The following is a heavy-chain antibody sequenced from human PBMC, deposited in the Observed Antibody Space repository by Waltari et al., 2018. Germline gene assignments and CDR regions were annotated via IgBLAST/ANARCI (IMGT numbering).Heavy chain of an antibody. CDR2: IYYSGST. CDR3: ARNDCSGGSCYLDYYYYGMDV. CDR1: GGSISSYY. Sequence: VQLQESGPGLVTPSETLSLTCTVSGGSISSYYWSCIRQPPGKGLEWIGYIYYSGSTNYNPSLKSRVTISVDTSKNQFSLKLSSVTAADTAVYYCARNDCSGGSCYLDYYYYGMDVWGQGTTVTVSS. D-gene: IGHD2-15*01. J-gene: IGHJ6*02. V-gene: IGHV4-59*01.